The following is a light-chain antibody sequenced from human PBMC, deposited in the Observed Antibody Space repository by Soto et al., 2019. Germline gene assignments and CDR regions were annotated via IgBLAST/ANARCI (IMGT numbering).Light chain of an antibody. CDR1: SSDVGSYNL. Sequence: QSALTQPASVSGSPGQSITISCTGTSSDVGSYNLVSWYQQHPAKAPKLMIYKGSRRPSGVSNRFSGSKSGNTASLTISGLQAEDEADYYCCSYAGSSLVVFGGGTKLTVL. CDR2: KGS. V-gene: IGLV2-23*01. CDR3: CSYAGSSLVV. J-gene: IGLJ2*01.